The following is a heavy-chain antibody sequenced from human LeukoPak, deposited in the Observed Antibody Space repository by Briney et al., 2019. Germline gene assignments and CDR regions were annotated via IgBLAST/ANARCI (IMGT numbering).Heavy chain of an antibody. CDR1: GFTFSSFS. CDR3: ARGVYSSSSRYYYYYMDV. V-gene: IGHV3-48*01. D-gene: IGHD6-6*01. Sequence: GGSLRLSCAASGFTFSSFSMNWVRQAPGKGLEWISYISNSSSTMYYADSVKGRFTISRDNAKNSLYLQMNSLRAEDTAVYYCARGVYSSSSRYYYYYMDVWGEGTTVTVSS. J-gene: IGHJ6*03. CDR2: ISNSSSTM.